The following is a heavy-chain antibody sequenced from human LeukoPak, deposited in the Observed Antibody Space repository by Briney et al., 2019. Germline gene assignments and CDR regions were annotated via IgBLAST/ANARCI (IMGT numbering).Heavy chain of an antibody. D-gene: IGHD2-21*01. CDR2: VHSGGTT. CDR3: ARTYCDTSTCYRFDS. V-gene: IGHV4-61*02. J-gene: IGHJ4*02. Sequence: SETLSLTCTVSSGSISGNDMYWNWIRQAAGKGLEWIGRVHSGGTTNYNPSLAGRVTVSVDRSKNQFSLKMSSVTAADTAVYYCARTYCDTSTCYRFDSWGQGILVTVSS. CDR1: SGSISGNDMY.